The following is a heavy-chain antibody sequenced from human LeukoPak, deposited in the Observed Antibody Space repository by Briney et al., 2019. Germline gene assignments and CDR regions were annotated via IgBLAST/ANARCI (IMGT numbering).Heavy chain of an antibody. J-gene: IGHJ4*02. V-gene: IGHV3-23*01. CDR1: GFTFRSYA. CDR2: ISGSGGST. D-gene: IGHD3-9*01. CDR3: ANRPGNHDILTQYYFDY. Sequence: GGSLRLSCAASGFTFRSYAMSWVRQAPGKGLEWVSVISGSGGSTYYADSVKGRFTISRDNSKNTLYLQMNSLRAEDTAVYYCANRPGNHDILTQYYFDYWGQGTLVTVSS.